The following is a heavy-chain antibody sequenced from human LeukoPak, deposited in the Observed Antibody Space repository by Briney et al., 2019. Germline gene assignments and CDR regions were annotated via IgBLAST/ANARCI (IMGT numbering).Heavy chain of an antibody. CDR2: ISGSGGTT. Sequence: PGGSLRLSCAASGFTFSNYAMSWVRQAPGKGLEWVSAISGSGGTTYHADSVKGRFTISRDNSKNTLYLQMNSLRAEDTAVYFCAKIQSDTALGRYFDYWGQGTLVTVSS. CDR1: GFTFSNYA. CDR3: AKIQSDTALGRYFDY. D-gene: IGHD5-18*01. V-gene: IGHV3-23*01. J-gene: IGHJ4*02.